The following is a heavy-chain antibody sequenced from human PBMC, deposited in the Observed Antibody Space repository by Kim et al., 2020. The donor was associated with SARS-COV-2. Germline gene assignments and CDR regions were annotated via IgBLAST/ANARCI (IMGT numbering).Heavy chain of an antibody. Sequence: RFTVSRDNAKNSLYLQMNSLRAEDTAVYYCARDGFSKAAALYYYYYYMDVWGKGTTVTVSS. D-gene: IGHD6-13*01. CDR3: ARDGFSKAAALYYYYYYMDV. V-gene: IGHV3-11*06. J-gene: IGHJ6*03.